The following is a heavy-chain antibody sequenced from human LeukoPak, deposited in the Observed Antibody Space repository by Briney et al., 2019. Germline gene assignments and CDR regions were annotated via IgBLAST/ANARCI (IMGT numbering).Heavy chain of an antibody. D-gene: IGHD3-10*01. V-gene: IGHV4-61*02. Sequence: PSQTLSLTCTVSGDSISSGDYYWSWIRQPAGKGLEWIGRISSSGSTNYDPSLKSRVTISVDTSKNQFSLKLSSVTAADTTVYFCARGKEVITMLRGLKPGYYFDYWGQGTLVTVSS. CDR3: ARGKEVITMLRGLKPGYYFDY. CDR1: GDSISSGDYY. J-gene: IGHJ4*02. CDR2: ISSSGST.